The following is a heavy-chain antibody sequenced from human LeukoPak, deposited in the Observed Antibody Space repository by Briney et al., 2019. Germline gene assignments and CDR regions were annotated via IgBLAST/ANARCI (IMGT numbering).Heavy chain of an antibody. CDR3: ARHRDSSGYPAASDI. CDR1: GYSFSTYR. CDR2: IYPGDSDI. Sequence: GESLKISCKGSGYSFSTYRIGWVRQMPGKGLEWMGIIYPGDSDIRYSPSFQGQVTMSVDKSIRTAHLQWSSLKASDTAMYYCARHRDSSGYPAASDIWGQGTMVTVSS. J-gene: IGHJ3*02. D-gene: IGHD3-22*01. V-gene: IGHV5-51*01.